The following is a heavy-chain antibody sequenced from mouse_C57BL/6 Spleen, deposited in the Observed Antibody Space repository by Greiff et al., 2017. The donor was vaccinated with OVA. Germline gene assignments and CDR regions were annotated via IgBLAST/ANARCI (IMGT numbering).Heavy chain of an antibody. V-gene: IGHV1-26*01. D-gene: IGHD2-3*01. CDR3: ARRMGWSPYAMDY. J-gene: IGHJ4*01. Sequence: KQSHGKSLEWIGDINPNNGGTSYNQKFKGKATLTVDKSSSTAYMELRSLTSEDSAVYYCARRMGWSPYAMDYWGQGTSVTVSS. CDR2: INPNNGGT.